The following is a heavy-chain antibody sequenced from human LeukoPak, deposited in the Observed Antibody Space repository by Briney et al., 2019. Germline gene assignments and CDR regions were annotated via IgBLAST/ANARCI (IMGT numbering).Heavy chain of an antibody. CDR3: ARVRLRNGYNWFDP. J-gene: IGHJ5*02. V-gene: IGHV1-8*03. CDR1: GYTFTDYY. D-gene: IGHD3-3*01. CDR2: MSPDSGDT. Sequence: SVKVSCKASGYTFTDYYINWVRQAPGQGLEWMGWMSPDSGDTGYAHKFQGRVTITRNTSITTAYMELRSLTFEDTAVYYCARVRLRNGYNWFDPWGQGTLVTVSS.